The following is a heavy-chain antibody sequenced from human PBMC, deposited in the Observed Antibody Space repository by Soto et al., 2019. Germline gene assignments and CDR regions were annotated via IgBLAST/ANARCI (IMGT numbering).Heavy chain of an antibody. CDR1: GGSISSGGYY. V-gene: IGHV4-31*03. Sequence: SETLSLTCTVSGGSISSGGYYWSWIRQHPGKGLEWIGYIYYSGSTYYNSSLKSRVTISVDTSKNQFSLKLTSVTAADAALYYCARDFFDSSDYTTNWFDPWGQGTLVTVSS. CDR3: ARDFFDSSDYTTNWFDP. J-gene: IGHJ5*02. D-gene: IGHD3-22*01. CDR2: IYYSGST.